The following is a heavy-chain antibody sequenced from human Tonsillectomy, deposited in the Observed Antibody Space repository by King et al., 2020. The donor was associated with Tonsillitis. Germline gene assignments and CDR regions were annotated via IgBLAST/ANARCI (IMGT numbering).Heavy chain of an antibody. CDR1: GGSISTSSYY. CDR2: IYNTGSS. V-gene: IGHV4-39*01. CDR3: ARDPKNFSDSRFEYFQH. J-gene: IGHJ1*01. Sequence: QLQESGPGLVKPSETLSLTCTVSGGSISTSSYYWGWIRQPPGKRLEWSGSIYNTGSSYSNPSLKTRVTISVDTSKNEFSLKLSSVTAADTAVYYCARDPKNFSDSRFEYFQHWGQGTLVTVSS. D-gene: IGHD3-22*01.